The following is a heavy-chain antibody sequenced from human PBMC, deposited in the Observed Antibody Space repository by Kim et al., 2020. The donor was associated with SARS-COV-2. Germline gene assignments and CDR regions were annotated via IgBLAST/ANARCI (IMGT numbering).Heavy chain of an antibody. D-gene: IGHD5-12*01. CDR2: IKQDGSEK. Sequence: GGSLRLSCAASGFTFSSYWMNWVRQAPGKGLEWVSNIKQDGSEKYYVDSVKGRFTISRDNAKNSLYLQMNSLRAEDTAVYYCARWGSGYASTIDYWGQGTLVTVSS. V-gene: IGHV3-7*01. CDR1: GFTFSSYW. CDR3: ARWGSGYASTIDY. J-gene: IGHJ4*02.